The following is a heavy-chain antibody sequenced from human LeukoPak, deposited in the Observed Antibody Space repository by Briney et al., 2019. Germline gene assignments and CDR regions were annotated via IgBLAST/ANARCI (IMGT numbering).Heavy chain of an antibody. Sequence: ASVKVSCKASGYTLTGYYMHWVRQAPGQGLEWMGWINPNSGGTNYAQKFQGRVTMTRDTSISTAYMELSRLRSDDTAVYYCARDYDILTGFPPYNWFDPWGQGTLVTVSS. CDR3: ARDYDILTGFPPYNWFDP. CDR1: GYTLTGYY. J-gene: IGHJ5*02. D-gene: IGHD3-9*01. CDR2: INPNSGGT. V-gene: IGHV1-2*02.